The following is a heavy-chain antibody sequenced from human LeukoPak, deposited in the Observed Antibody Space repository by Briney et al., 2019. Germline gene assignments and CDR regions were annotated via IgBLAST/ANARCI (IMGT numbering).Heavy chain of an antibody. D-gene: IGHD3-10*01. CDR3: ARDLRVRGMIDYDY. CDR1: GYTFTGYY. V-gene: IGHV1-2*02. J-gene: IGHJ4*02. CDR2: INPNSGGT. Sequence: GASVTVSCKASGYTFTGYYMHWVRQAPGQGLEWMGWINPNSGGTNYAQKFQGRVTMTRDTSISTAYMELSRLRSDDTAVYYCARDLRVRGMIDYDYWGQGTLVTVSS.